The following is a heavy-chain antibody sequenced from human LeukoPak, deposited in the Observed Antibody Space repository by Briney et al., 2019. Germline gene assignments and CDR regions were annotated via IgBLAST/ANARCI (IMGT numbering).Heavy chain of an antibody. J-gene: IGHJ4*02. CDR2: FHYSGST. V-gene: IGHV4-39*01. Sequence: SETLSLTCTVSGGSISSSNDYWGWIRQPPGEGLEWIGSFHYSGSTYYKPSLKSRVTISVDKSKNQFSLRLTSVTAADTAVYYCARGRQRVFDYWGQGTLVTVSS. CDR3: ARGRQRVFDY. CDR1: GGSISSSNDY.